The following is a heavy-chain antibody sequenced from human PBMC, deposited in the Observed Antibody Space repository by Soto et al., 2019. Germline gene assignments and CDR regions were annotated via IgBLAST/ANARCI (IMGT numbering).Heavy chain of an antibody. J-gene: IGHJ4*02. CDR3: ARGGGTGQVTLYYFDY. CDR2: IYHSGST. Sequence: SETLSLTCAVSGGSISSGGYSWSWIRQPPGKGLEWIGYIYHSGSTYYNPSLKSRVTISVDRSKNQFSLKLSSVTAADTAVYYCARGGGTGQVTLYYFDYWGQGTLVTVSS. D-gene: IGHD1-1*01. CDR1: GGSISSGGYS. V-gene: IGHV4-30-2*01.